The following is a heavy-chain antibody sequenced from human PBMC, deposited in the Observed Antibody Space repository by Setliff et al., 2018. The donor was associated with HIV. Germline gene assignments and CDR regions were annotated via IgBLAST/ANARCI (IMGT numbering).Heavy chain of an antibody. V-gene: IGHV3-48*04. CDR2: IGSSNHGI. CDR1: GFNFKTYG. D-gene: IGHD1-1*01. Sequence: PGGSLRLSCAASGFNFKTYGMTWVRQAPGKGLDWVAHIGSSNHGIHYTASVQGRFTVSRDNAKNSVYLQMHSLRVEDTAVYYCARGPPSGTTRRNNWFDPWGQGTLVTVSS. CDR3: ARGPPSGTTRRNNWFDP. J-gene: IGHJ5*02.